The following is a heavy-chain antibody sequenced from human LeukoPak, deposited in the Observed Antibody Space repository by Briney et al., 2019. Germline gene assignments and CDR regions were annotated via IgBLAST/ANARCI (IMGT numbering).Heavy chain of an antibody. CDR3: ARGLLDFWSGYYPNWFDP. D-gene: IGHD3-3*01. J-gene: IGHJ5*02. CDR2: INPNSGGT. Sequence: VASVKVSCKASGYTFTGYYMHWVRQAPGQGLEWMGWINPNSGGTNYAQKFQGRVTMTRDTSISTAYMELSRLRSDDTAVYYCARGLLDFWSGYYPNWFDPWGQGTLVTVSS. CDR1: GYTFTGYY. V-gene: IGHV1-2*02.